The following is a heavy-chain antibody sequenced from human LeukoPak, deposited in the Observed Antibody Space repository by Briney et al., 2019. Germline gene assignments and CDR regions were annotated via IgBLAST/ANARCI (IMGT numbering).Heavy chain of an antibody. V-gene: IGHV1-46*01. CDR1: GYTFTSYY. CDR3: ARESRGYIVVVPAANPLGY. CDR2: FNPSGGST. D-gene: IGHD2-2*01. Sequence: ASVKVSCKASGYTFTSYYIHWVRQAPGQGLEWMGIFNPSGGSTSYAQKFQGRVTITADKSTSTAYMELSSLRSEDTAVYYCARESRGYIVVVPAANPLGYWGQGTLVTVSS. J-gene: IGHJ4*02.